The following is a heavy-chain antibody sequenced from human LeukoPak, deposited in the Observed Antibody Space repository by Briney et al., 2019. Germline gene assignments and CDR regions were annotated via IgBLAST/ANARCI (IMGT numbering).Heavy chain of an antibody. J-gene: IGHJ5*02. CDR2: NSGSTGRT. Sequence: GGSLRLSCAASGFTLNTYAKSWVRQAPGKGLEWVSANSGSTGRTYYADSVKGRFTISRDNSKNTLYLKMNTLTAEDTAVYYWAIGFIPYDDSIFDPWGQGTLATVSS. V-gene: IGHV3-23*01. CDR3: AIGFIPYDDSIFDP. D-gene: IGHD4-17*01. CDR1: GFTLNTYA.